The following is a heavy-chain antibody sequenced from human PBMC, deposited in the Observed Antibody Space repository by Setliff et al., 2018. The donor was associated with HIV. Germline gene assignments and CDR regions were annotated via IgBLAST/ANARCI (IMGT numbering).Heavy chain of an antibody. V-gene: IGHV3-66*02. J-gene: IGHJ4*02. CDR1: GFTFTNYR. CDR3: ARLRPYNSALDY. Sequence: GGSLRLSCAASGFTFTNYRMNWVRQAPGKGLEWVSTIYSDGNTYHTDSVKGRFTLSRDNSENALFLQMNSLRPEDTAVYYCARLRPYNSALDYWGQGTLVTVSS. CDR2: IYSDGNT. D-gene: IGHD3-10*01.